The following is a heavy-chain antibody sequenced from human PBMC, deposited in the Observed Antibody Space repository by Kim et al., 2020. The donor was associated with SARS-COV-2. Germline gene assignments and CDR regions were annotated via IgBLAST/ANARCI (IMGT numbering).Heavy chain of an antibody. CDR3: ARDRAFGDYDSSDY. V-gene: IGHV3-33*01. Sequence: YANSVKGRFTISRDNSKNTLYLKMNSLRAEDTAVYYCARDRAFGDYDSSDYWGQGTLVTVSS. J-gene: IGHJ4*02. D-gene: IGHD3-22*01.